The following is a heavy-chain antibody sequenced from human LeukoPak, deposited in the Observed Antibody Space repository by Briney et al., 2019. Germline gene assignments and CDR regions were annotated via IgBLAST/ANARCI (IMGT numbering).Heavy chain of an antibody. CDR1: GYTFTSYG. CDR3: ARDPRLWFGELSPSYFDY. V-gene: IGHV1-18*01. J-gene: IGHJ4*02. CDR2: ISAYNGNT. Sequence: GASVKVSCKASGYTFTSYGISWVRQAPGQGLEWMGWISAYNGNTNYAQKLQGRVTMTTDTSTSTAYMELRSLKSDDTAVYYCARDPRLWFGELSPSYFDYWGQGTLVTVSS. D-gene: IGHD3-10*01.